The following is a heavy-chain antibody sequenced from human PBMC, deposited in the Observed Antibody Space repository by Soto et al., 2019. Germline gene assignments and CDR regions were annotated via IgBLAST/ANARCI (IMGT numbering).Heavy chain of an antibody. J-gene: IGHJ6*02. CDR3: ARDIAARHHYYYYGMDV. CDR2: TYYRSKWYN. Sequence: WQTLSLTCAISGDSVSSNSAAWNWIRQSPSRGLEWLGRTYYRSKWYNDYAVSVKSRITINPDTSKNQFSLQLNSVTPEDTAVYYCARDIAARHHYYYYGMDVWGQGTTVTVSS. CDR1: GDSVSSNSAA. D-gene: IGHD6-6*01. V-gene: IGHV6-1*01.